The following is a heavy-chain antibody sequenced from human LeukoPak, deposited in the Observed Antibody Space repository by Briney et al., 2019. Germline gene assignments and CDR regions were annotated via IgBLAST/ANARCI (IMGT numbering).Heavy chain of an antibody. J-gene: IGHJ6*03. D-gene: IGHD1-7*01. CDR3: ARERYNWNLQGNNRYYYYMDV. Sequence: SVKVSCKASGYTFTSYDINWVRQAPGQGLEWMGGIIPIFGTANYAQKFQGRVTITTDESTSTAYMELSSLRSEDTAVYYCARERYNWNLQGNNRYYYYMDVWGKGTTVTVSS. CDR1: GYTFTSYD. CDR2: IIPIFGTA. V-gene: IGHV1-69*05.